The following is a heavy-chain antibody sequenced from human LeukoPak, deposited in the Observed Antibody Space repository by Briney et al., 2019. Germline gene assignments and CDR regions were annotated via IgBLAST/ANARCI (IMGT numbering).Heavy chain of an antibody. D-gene: IGHD3-22*01. CDR2: IYYSGST. CDR3: ARRGYDSSGYYYAY. CDR1: GGSISSSSYY. Sequence: SETLSLTCTVSGGSISSSSYYWGWVRQPPGKGLEWIGSIYYSGSTYYNPSLKSRVTISVDTSKNQFSLKLSSVTAADTAVYYCARRGYDSSGYYYAYWGQGTLVTVSS. V-gene: IGHV4-39*01. J-gene: IGHJ4*02.